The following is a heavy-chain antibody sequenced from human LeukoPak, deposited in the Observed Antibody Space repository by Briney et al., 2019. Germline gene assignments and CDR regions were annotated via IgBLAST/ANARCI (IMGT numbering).Heavy chain of an antibody. V-gene: IGHV3-23*01. CDR2: ISGSGDTA. D-gene: IGHD1-26*01. Sequence: GGSLRLSCAASGFTFSNYAMSWVRQAPGRGLEWVSTISGSGDTAYYADSVKGRFTISRDNSKYTLYLQMNSLSAEDTAVYYCAKFGGALGGSLNYWGQGTLVTVSS. CDR1: GFTFSNYA. J-gene: IGHJ4*02. CDR3: AKFGGALGGSLNY.